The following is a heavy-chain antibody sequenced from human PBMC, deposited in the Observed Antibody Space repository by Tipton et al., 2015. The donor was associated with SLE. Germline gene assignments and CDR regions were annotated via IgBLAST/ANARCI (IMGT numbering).Heavy chain of an antibody. CDR1: GGSISSGSYY. J-gene: IGHJ4*02. V-gene: IGHV4-61*09. CDR3: ARDDPDGDGGGIPGDY. Sequence: TLSLTCTVSGGSISSGSYYWSWIRQPAGKGLEWIGYIYTSGSTNYNPSLKSRVTISLDASRKQFSLSLNSVTAADTAVYFCARDDPDGDGGGIPGDYWGQGTLVTVS. CDR2: IYTSGST. D-gene: IGHD4-17*01.